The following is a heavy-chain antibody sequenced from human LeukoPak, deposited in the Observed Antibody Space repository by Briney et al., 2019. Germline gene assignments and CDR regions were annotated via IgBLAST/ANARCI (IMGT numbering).Heavy chain of an antibody. Sequence: PSETLSLTCTVSGGSISSYYWSWIRQPPGKGLEWIGFIHYSGNTNYNPSLKSRVTISVDTSKNQFSLKLNSVTAADTAVYYCARLGSGSYYDSRGQFDYWGQGTLVTVSS. CDR1: GGSISSYY. CDR3: ARLGSGSYYDSRGQFDY. V-gene: IGHV4-59*01. CDR2: IHYSGNT. J-gene: IGHJ4*02. D-gene: IGHD1-26*01.